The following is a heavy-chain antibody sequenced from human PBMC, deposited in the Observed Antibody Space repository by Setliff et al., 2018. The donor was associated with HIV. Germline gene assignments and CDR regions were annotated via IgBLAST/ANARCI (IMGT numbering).Heavy chain of an antibody. CDR1: GGSTTSSTYY. D-gene: IGHD2-21*02. CDR2: VSYTGRT. CDR3: VRHNPTVVTDGYDI. Sequence: PSETLSLTCTVSGGSTTSSTYYWGWIRQPPGRGLEWIGSVSYTGRTYYNPSLKSRVTISIDTSRNQFSLNLSSVTAAGTAVYYCVRHNPTVVTDGYDIWGQGTKVTVSS. J-gene: IGHJ3*02. V-gene: IGHV4-39*01.